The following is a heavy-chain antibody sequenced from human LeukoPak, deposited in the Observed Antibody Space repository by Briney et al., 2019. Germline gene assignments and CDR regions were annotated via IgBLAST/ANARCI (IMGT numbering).Heavy chain of an antibody. CDR2: ISSSSSTI. Sequence: GGSLRLSCAASGFTFSSYSMNWVRQAPGKGLEWVSYISSSSSTIYYADSVKGRFTISRDNAKNSLYLQMNSLRAEDTAVYYCARDRRKYSYGLDAFDIWGQGTMVTVSS. J-gene: IGHJ3*02. CDR3: ARDRRKYSYGLDAFDI. V-gene: IGHV3-48*01. CDR1: GFTFSSYS. D-gene: IGHD5-18*01.